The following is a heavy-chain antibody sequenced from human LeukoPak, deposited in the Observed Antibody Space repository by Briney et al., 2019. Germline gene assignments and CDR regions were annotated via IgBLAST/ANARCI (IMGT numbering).Heavy chain of an antibody. CDR2: ISYIGST. J-gene: IGHJ3*01. V-gene: IGHV4-59*01. Sequence: PSETLSLTCTVSGGSFTTDYWGWIRQPPGKGLWWVWCISYIGSTNYNPSLKSLVTISINTSKTQVSLMLPSVPAADTAVYYCASDSISMTAFDAWGPGTMVTVSS. CDR3: ASDSISMTAFDA. CDR1: GGSFTTDY. D-gene: IGHD3-22*01.